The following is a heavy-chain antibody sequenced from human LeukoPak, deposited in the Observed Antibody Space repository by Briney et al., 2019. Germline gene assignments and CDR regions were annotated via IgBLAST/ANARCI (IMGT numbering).Heavy chain of an antibody. CDR3: ASNALKSIRYGSGSYDYGTDV. V-gene: IGHV3-66*01. CDR2: IYSGGST. J-gene: IGHJ6*02. D-gene: IGHD3-10*01. CDR1: GFTFSSYA. Sequence: GGSLRLSCAASGFTFSSYAMSWVRQAPGKGLEWVSVIYSGGSTYYADSVKGRFTISRDNSKNTLYLQMNSLRAEDTAVYYCASNALKSIRYGSGSYDYGTDVWGQGTTVTVSS.